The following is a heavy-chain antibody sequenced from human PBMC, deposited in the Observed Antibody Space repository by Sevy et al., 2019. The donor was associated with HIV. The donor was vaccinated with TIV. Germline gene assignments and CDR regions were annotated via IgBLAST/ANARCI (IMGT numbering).Heavy chain of an antibody. Sequence: SETLSLTCAVYGGSFSGYYWSWIRQPPGKGLEWIGEINHSGSTNYNPSLKSRVTISVDTSKNQFSLKLSSVTAADTAVYCCARRIVLMSIWGQGTLVTVSS. CDR2: INHSGST. D-gene: IGHD2-8*01. V-gene: IGHV4-34*01. CDR3: ARRIVLMSI. J-gene: IGHJ4*02. CDR1: GGSFSGYY.